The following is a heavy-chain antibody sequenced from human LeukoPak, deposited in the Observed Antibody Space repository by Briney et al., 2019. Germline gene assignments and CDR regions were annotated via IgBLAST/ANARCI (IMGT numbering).Heavy chain of an antibody. Sequence: AGGSLRLSCAASGFTFSSYAMSWVRQAPGKGLEWVSTFSGSGGSTHYADSVKGRFTISRDNSKNTLYLQMNSLRAEDTAVHYCAKSGLNRFDYWGQGTLVTVSS. J-gene: IGHJ4*02. V-gene: IGHV3-23*01. CDR1: GFTFSSYA. CDR2: FSGSGGST. D-gene: IGHD2-15*01. CDR3: AKSGLNRFDY.